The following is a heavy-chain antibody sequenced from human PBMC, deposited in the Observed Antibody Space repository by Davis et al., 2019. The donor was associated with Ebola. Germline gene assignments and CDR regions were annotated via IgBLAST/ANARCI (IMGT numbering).Heavy chain of an antibody. Sequence: PGGSLRLSCAASGFTFSTYAMSWVRQAPGKGLEWVSAIGSGADTYYADPVKGRFTISRDNAKNTLYLQMNSLRAEDTAVYYCARGSEMANPADGDYWGQGTLVTVSS. CDR1: GFTFSTYA. V-gene: IGHV3-23*01. CDR3: ARGSEMANPADGDY. CDR2: IGSGADT. J-gene: IGHJ4*02. D-gene: IGHD5-24*01.